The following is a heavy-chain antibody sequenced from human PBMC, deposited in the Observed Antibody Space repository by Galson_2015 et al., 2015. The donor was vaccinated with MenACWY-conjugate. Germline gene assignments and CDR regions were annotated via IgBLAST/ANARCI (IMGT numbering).Heavy chain of an antibody. J-gene: IGHJ4*02. CDR3: ARDTRGYFDY. CDR1: GFAFSSYW. Sequence: SLRLSCAVSGFAFSSYWMSWVRQAPGKGLEWVANIKQDGREKNYVDSVKGRFTISRDNADNSVYLQMDSLRVEDTAVYYCARDTRGYFDYWGQGTLVTFSS. CDR2: IKQDGREK. V-gene: IGHV3-7*03.